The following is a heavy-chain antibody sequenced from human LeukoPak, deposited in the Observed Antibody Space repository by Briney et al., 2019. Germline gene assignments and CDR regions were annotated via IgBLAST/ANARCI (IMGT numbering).Heavy chain of an antibody. J-gene: IGHJ4*02. V-gene: IGHV3-30*03. CDR1: GFTFSSYG. Sequence: GGSLRLSCAASGFTFSSYGMHWVRQAPGKGLEWVALISFDGGKKYYADSVKGRFTISRDNSKNTLYLQMNSLRAEDTAVYYCASRYNWNYLLDYWGQGTLVTVSS. CDR2: ISFDGGKK. CDR3: ASRYNWNYLLDY. D-gene: IGHD1-7*01.